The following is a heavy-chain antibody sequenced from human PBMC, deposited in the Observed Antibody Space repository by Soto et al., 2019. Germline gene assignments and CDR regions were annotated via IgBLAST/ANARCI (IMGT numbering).Heavy chain of an antibody. CDR1: GFTFGSYW. Sequence: EVQLVESGGGSVQTGGSLRISCAASGFTFGSYWMDWVRQAPGKGLVWVSRINGDGGRTTYADSLKGRFTISRDNAHNTLYLQMDSLTADDTAVYYCSRETLWFGESPKSGGQGTLVTVSS. D-gene: IGHD3-10*01. CDR2: INGDGGRT. V-gene: IGHV3-74*01. J-gene: IGHJ4*02. CDR3: SRETLWFGESPKS.